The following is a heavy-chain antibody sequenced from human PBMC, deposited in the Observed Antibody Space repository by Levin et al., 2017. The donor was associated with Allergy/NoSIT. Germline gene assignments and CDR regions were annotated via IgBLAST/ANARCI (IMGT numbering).Heavy chain of an antibody. CDR3: ARVLRCSYYYCMDV. V-gene: IGHV3-33*01. CDR2: IWDDGDKK. D-gene: IGHD5-12*01. J-gene: IGHJ6*03. Sequence: GESLKISCAASGFTFSSYGMHWVRQAPGKGLEWVAVIWDDGDKKFYADSVKGRFTISRDNSKNTLYLQMNSLRAEDTAVYYCARVLRCSYYYCMDVWGKGTAITVS. CDR1: GFTFSSYG.